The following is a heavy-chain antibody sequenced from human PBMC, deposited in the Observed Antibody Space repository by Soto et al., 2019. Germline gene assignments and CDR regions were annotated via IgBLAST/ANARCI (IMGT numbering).Heavy chain of an antibody. CDR1: WYTSTIYG. Sequence: SVKVSCKAPWYTSTIYGISCVRQAPGQGLEWMGWISAYNGNTNYAQKLQGRVTMTTDTSTSTAYMELRSLRSDDTAVYYWASSRLVPAYGMDVWGQGATVTVS. V-gene: IGHV1-18*01. D-gene: IGHD2-2*01. CDR2: ISAYNGNT. CDR3: ASSRLVPAYGMDV. J-gene: IGHJ6*02.